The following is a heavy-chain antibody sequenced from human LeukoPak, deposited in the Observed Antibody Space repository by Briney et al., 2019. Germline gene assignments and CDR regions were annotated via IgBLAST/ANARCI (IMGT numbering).Heavy chain of an antibody. D-gene: IGHD3-22*01. Sequence: SETLSLTGTVSGGSISSYYWRWIRQPPGKGLEWVGYTYYSGSTNYSPSLKSRVTISVDTSKNQFSLKLSSVTAADTAVYYCARLPYDSSGYYYGFDYWGQGTLVTVSS. CDR2: TYYSGST. CDR1: GGSISSYY. CDR3: ARLPYDSSGYYYGFDY. J-gene: IGHJ4*02. V-gene: IGHV4-59*01.